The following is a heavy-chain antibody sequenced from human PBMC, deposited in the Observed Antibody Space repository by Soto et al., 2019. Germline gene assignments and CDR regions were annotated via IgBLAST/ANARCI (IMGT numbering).Heavy chain of an antibody. J-gene: IGHJ6*02. D-gene: IGHD4-17*01. CDR1: GGTFSIYA. V-gene: IGHV1-69*13. CDR3: ASLTTVFDYYYYGMDV. CDR2: IIPIFGTA. Sequence: ASVKVSCKASGGTFSIYAISWVRQAPGQGLEWMGGIIPIFGTANYAQKFQGRVTITADESTSTAYMELSSLRSEDTAVYYCASLTTVFDYYYYGMDVWGQGTTVTVSS.